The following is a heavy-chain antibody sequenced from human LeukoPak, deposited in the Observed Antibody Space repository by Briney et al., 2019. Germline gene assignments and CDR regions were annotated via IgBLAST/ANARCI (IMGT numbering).Heavy chain of an antibody. CDR3: ARADIVVVPAAIGGSKYNWFDP. Sequence: PSQTLSLTCTVSGGSISSGGYSWSWIRQHRGKGLEWIGYIYYSGSTYYNPSLKSRVTISVDTSKNQFSLKLSSVTAADTAVYYCARADIVVVPAAIGGSKYNWFDPWGQGTLVTVSS. J-gene: IGHJ5*02. V-gene: IGHV4-31*03. D-gene: IGHD2-2*01. CDR1: GGSISSGGYS. CDR2: IYYSGST.